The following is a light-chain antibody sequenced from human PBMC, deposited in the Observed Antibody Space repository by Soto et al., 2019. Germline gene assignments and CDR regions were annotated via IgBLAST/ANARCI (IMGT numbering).Light chain of an antibody. Sequence: IQLTQSPSSLSASVGDRVTITCRASQGFSSYLAWYQQKPGKAPKLLIYAASTLQSGVPSRFSGSGSGTDFTLTNSSLQPEDFATYYCQQLSSYPLTFGGGTKVDIK. CDR3: QQLSSYPLT. CDR2: AAS. J-gene: IGKJ4*01. CDR1: QGFSSY. V-gene: IGKV1-9*01.